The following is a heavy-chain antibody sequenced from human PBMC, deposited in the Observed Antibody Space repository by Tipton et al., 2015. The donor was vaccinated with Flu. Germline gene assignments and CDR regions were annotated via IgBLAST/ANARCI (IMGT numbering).Heavy chain of an antibody. D-gene: IGHD3-10*01. CDR2: IYYSGST. CDR3: AREAYGSGSYEFWFDP. CDR1: GGSISSGGYY. Sequence: LRLSCTVSGGSISSGGYYWSWIRQHPGKGLEWIGYIYYSGSTYYNPSLKSRVTISVDTSKNQFSLKLSSVTAADTAVYYCAREAYGSGSYEFWFDPWGQGTLVTVSS. J-gene: IGHJ5*02. V-gene: IGHV4-31*03.